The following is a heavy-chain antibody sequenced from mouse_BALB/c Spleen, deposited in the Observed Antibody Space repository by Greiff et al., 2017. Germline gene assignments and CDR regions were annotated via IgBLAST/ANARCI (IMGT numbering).Heavy chain of an antibody. CDR3: ARSVTTVVASFDY. CDR2: INPNNGGT. CDR1: GYTFTDYN. V-gene: IGHV1-18*01. Sequence: EVKLQESGPELVKPGASVKIPCKASGYTFTDYNMDWVKQSHGKSLEWIGDINPNNGGTIYNQKFKGKATLTVDKSSSTAYMELRSLTSEDTAVYYCARSVTTVVASFDYWGQGTTLTVSS. D-gene: IGHD1-1*01. J-gene: IGHJ2*01.